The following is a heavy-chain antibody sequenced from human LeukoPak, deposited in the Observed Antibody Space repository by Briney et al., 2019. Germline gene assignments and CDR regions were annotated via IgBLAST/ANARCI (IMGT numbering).Heavy chain of an antibody. CDR3: ARGYWEVRGVYFDY. J-gene: IGHJ4*02. CDR2: ILYSGGT. CDR1: GGSIRSYY. Sequence: PSETLSLTCTVSGGSIRSYYWSWIRQPPGKGLEWIGYILYSGGTNYNPSLKSRVTISVDTSNNHFSLKLTSVTAADTAVYYCARGYWEVRGVYFDYWGQGTLVTVSS. D-gene: IGHD3-10*01. V-gene: IGHV4-59*08.